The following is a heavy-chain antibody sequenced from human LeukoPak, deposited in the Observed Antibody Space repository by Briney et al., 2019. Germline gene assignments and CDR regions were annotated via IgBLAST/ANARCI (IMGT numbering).Heavy chain of an antibody. D-gene: IGHD6-13*01. CDR3: AAPHSSSWFDF. CDR2: IVVGSNDT. CDR1: GFTLTSSA. V-gene: IGHV1-58*01. Sequence: TSVKVSCKASGFTLTSSAVQWVRQARGQRLEWIGWIVVGSNDTNNAQKFQKRVTIARDMSTNTAYMELSSLRSEDTAVYYCAAPHSSSWFDFWGRGTLVTVSS. J-gene: IGHJ4*02.